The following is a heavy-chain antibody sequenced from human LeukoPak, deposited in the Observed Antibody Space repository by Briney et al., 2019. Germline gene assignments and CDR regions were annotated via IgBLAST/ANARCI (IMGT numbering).Heavy chain of an antibody. Sequence: GGSLRLSCAASGFTFSSYWMGWVRQAPGKGLEWVANIKQDGSEKYYVDSVKGRFTISRDNAKNSLYLQMNSLRAEDTAVYYCAREGYQLLYKSKYNWFDPWGQGTLVTVSS. J-gene: IGHJ5*02. D-gene: IGHD2-2*02. CDR2: IKQDGSEK. CDR1: GFTFSSYW. CDR3: AREGYQLLYKSKYNWFDP. V-gene: IGHV3-7*01.